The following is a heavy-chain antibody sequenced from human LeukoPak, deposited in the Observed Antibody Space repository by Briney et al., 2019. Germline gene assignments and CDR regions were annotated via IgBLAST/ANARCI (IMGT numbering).Heavy chain of an antibody. Sequence: PGGSLRLSCAASGSTFNSYSMNWVRQAPGKRLEWVSSISSSGSSIYYADSVKGRFTISRDNAKNSLYLQMNSLRAEDTAVYYCTRGRGLLDFWGQGTLVTVSS. J-gene: IGHJ4*02. V-gene: IGHV3-21*01. CDR1: GSTFNSYS. CDR3: TRGRGLLDF. D-gene: IGHD1-26*01. CDR2: ISSSGSSI.